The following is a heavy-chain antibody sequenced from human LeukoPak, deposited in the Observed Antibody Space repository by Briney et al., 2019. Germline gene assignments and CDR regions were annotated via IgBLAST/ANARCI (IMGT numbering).Heavy chain of an antibody. CDR1: GFTFSSYW. V-gene: IGHV3-7*03. Sequence: GGSLRLSCAASGFTFSSYWMSWVRQAPGKGLEWVANIKQDGSEKYYVDSVKGRFTISRDNAKNSLYLQMNSLRAEDTAAYYCARGSGYYYYYYGMDVWGQGTTVTVSS. CDR2: IKQDGSEK. J-gene: IGHJ6*02. CDR3: ARGSGYYYYYYGMDV. D-gene: IGHD3-3*01.